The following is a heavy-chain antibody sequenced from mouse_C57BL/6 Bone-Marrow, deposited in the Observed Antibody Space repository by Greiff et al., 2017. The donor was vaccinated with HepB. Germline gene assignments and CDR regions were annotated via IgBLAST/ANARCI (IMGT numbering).Heavy chain of an antibody. CDR1: GFTFSDYY. V-gene: IGHV5-16*01. CDR3: ACYYKGAMDY. Sequence: EVKLMESEGGLVQPGSSMKLSCTASGFTFSDYYMAWVRQVPEKGLEWVANINYDGSSTYYLDSLKSRFIISRDNAKNILYLQMSSLKSEDTATYYCACYYKGAMDYWGQGTSVTVSS. J-gene: IGHJ4*01. D-gene: IGHD2-3*01. CDR2: INYDGSST.